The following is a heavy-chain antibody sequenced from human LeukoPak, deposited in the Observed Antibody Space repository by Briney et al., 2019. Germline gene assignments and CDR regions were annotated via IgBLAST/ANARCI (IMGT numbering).Heavy chain of an antibody. J-gene: IGHJ5*02. V-gene: IGHV1-69*04. Sequence: SVKVSCKASGGTFSSYAISWVRQAPGQGLEWMGRIIPILGIANYAQKFQGRVTITADKSTSTAYMELSSLRSEDTAVYYCARDWVGLQAVTPYNWFDPWGQGTLVTVSS. CDR3: ARDWVGLQAVTPYNWFDP. D-gene: IGHD4-17*01. CDR2: IIPILGIA. CDR1: GGTFSSYA.